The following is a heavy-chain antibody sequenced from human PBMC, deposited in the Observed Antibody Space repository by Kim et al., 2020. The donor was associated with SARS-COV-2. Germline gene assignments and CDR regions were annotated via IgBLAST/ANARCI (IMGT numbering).Heavy chain of an antibody. D-gene: IGHD2-8*02. V-gene: IGHV3-64D*08. Sequence: GGSLILSCSASGFTFSTCAMHWVRQAPGKGLEYVSAISKNGDKTYYADSVKGRFTISRDNSKNTLYLQMSSLRVEDTAVYYCVNQQLLGRLDYWGQGTLVTVSS. CDR3: VNQQLLGRLDY. J-gene: IGHJ4*02. CDR2: ISKNGDKT. CDR1: GFTFSTCA.